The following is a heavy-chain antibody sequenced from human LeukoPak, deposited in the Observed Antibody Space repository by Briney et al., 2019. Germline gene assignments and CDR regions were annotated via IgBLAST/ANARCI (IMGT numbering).Heavy chain of an antibody. D-gene: IGHD5-12*01. CDR3: ARDLRGYSYYYGMDV. V-gene: IGHV1-69*05. CDR1: GGTFSSYA. Sequence: SVKVSCKASGGTFSSYAISWVRQAPGQGLEWMGGIIPIFGTANYAQKFQGRVTMTRDTSTSTVYMELSSLRSEDTAVYYCARDLRGYSYYYGMDVWGQGTTVTVSS. J-gene: IGHJ6*02. CDR2: IIPIFGTA.